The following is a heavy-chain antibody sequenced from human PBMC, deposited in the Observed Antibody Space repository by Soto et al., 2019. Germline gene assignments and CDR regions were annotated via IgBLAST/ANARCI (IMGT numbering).Heavy chain of an antibody. CDR3: ARLYRYCINCVCYTYRSFYFDF. CDR2: INSDGRST. D-gene: IGHD2-8*01. J-gene: IGHJ4*02. Sequence: GGSLRLSCAASGFTFSSYWMHWVRHAPGKGLVWVSRINSDGRSTSYADSVKGRFTISRDNAKNTLYLQMNSLRAEDTAVYYCARLYRYCINCVCYTYRSFYFDFWGKGTLVTGSS. V-gene: IGHV3-74*01. CDR1: GFTFSSYW.